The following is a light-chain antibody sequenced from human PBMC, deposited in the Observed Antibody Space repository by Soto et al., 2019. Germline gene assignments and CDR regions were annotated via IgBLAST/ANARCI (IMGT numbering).Light chain of an antibody. J-gene: IGKJ1*01. CDR3: QQFNVWHRT. V-gene: IGKV1-5*01. CDR2: DVS. Sequence: DIQMTQSPSTLSASVGDRVTITCRASQNVSTWLAWYQHKPRKAPKLLLFDVSNLESGVPSRFSGSGSGTEFALTINSLQSEDSAVYFCQQFNVWHRTFGQGTKVDIK. CDR1: QNVSTW.